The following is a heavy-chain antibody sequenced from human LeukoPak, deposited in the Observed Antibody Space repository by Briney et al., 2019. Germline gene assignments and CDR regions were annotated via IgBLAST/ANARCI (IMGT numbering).Heavy chain of an antibody. V-gene: IGHV4-34*01. D-gene: IGHD6-19*01. CDR1: GGSFSGYY. J-gene: IGHJ5*01. CDR3: AREISGYSSGWFDY. CDR2: INHSGST. Sequence: SETLSLTCAVYGGSFSGYYWSWIRQPPGKGLEWIGEINHSGSTNYNPSLKSRVTISVDTSKNQFSLKLSSVTAADTAVYYCAREISGYSSGWFDYWGQGTLVTVSS.